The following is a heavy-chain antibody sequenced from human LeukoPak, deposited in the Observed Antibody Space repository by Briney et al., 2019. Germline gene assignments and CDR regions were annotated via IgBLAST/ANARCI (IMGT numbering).Heavy chain of an antibody. CDR3: AADTPTARPQIDY. CDR1: GFTFNYAW. CDR2: IKSKNDGGTT. J-gene: IGHJ4*02. D-gene: IGHD2-21*02. Sequence: GGSLRLSCAASGFTFNYAWMTWVRQPPGRGLEWIGRIKSKNDGGTTEYAAPGKGRFTISRDDSKSTLYLQMNSLKIEDTAVYYCAADTPTARPQIDYWGQGILVTVSS. V-gene: IGHV3-15*01.